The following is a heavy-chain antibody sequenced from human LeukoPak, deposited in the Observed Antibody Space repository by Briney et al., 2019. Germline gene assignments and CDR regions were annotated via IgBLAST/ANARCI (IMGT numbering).Heavy chain of an antibody. V-gene: IGHV3-48*03. Sequence: GGSLRLSCAASGFTFNTYEMNWVRQAPGKGLEWVSYITSGGRTIYYADYVKGRFTISRDNSKNTLYLQMNSLRAEDTAVYYCARVPYGGNSHLDYWGQGTLVTVSS. J-gene: IGHJ4*02. CDR3: ARVPYGGNSHLDY. CDR2: ITSGGRTI. D-gene: IGHD4-23*01. CDR1: GFTFNTYE.